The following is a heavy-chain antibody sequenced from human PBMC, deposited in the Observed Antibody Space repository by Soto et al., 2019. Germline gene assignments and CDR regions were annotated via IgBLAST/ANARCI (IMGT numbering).Heavy chain of an antibody. CDR1: GDTFSRYT. Sequence: QVQLVQSGAEVKKPGSSVKVSCTASGDTFSRYTISWVRQVPGQGPEWMGRTIPMLGMADYAQKFQGRVTINADKSTSTAYMVLRSLRSEDTAIYYCATSYRSGSEHFDYWGQGTLVTVSS. CDR2: TIPMLGMA. J-gene: IGHJ4*02. V-gene: IGHV1-69*02. D-gene: IGHD3-10*01. CDR3: ATSYRSGSEHFDY.